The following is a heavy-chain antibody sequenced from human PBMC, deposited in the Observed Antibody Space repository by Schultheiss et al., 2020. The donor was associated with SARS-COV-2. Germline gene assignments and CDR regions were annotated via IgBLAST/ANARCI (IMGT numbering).Heavy chain of an antibody. J-gene: IGHJ3*02. D-gene: IGHD3-10*01. CDR3: ARGFGAGPFDI. CDR1: GGSISRGGNS. CDR2: IYHSGSI. Sequence: SETLSLTCVVSGGSISRGGNSWSWLRQPPGKGLEWMGYIYHSGSIYYNPSLKSRVTISVDTSKNQFSLKLNSVTAADTAVYYCARGFGAGPFDIWGQGTTVTVSS. V-gene: IGHV4-30-2*01.